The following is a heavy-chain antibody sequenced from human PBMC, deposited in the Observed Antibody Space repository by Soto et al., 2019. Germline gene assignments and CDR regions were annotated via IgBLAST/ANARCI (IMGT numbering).Heavy chain of an antibody. CDR2: IYHSGST. V-gene: IGHV4-30-2*01. Sequence: LSLTCAVSGGSISSGGYSWSWIRQPPGKGLEWIGYIYHSGSTYYNPSLKSRVTISVDRSKNQFSLKLSSVTAADTAVYYCARCPTRGYDILTGYYHDAFDIWGQGTMVTVSS. D-gene: IGHD3-9*01. CDR1: GGSISSGGYS. CDR3: ARCPTRGYDILTGYYHDAFDI. J-gene: IGHJ3*02.